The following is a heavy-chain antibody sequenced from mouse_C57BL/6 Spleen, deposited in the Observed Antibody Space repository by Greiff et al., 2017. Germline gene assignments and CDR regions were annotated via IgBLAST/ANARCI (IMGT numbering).Heavy chain of an antibody. J-gene: IGHJ4*01. D-gene: IGHD4-1*01. Sequence: EVHLVESGGGLVKPGGSLKLSCAASGFTFSSYAMSWVRQTPEKRLEWVATISAGGSYTYYPDNVKGRFTISRDNAKNNLYLQMSHLKSEDTAMYYCALTGSYAMDYWGQGTSVTVSS. CDR3: ALTGSYAMDY. V-gene: IGHV5-4*01. CDR1: GFTFSSYA. CDR2: ISAGGSYT.